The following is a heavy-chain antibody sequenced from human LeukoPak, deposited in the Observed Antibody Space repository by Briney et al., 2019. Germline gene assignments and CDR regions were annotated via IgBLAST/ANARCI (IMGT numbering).Heavy chain of an antibody. D-gene: IGHD2-15*01. CDR3: AKTNVKYCSGGSCFDAFDI. Sequence: GGSLRLSCAASGFTFSSYGMHWVRQAPGKGLEWVSAIGHSGHTTYYADSVKGRFTISRDSSKNTLNLQMNSLRAEDTAVYYCAKTNVKYCSGGSCFDAFDIWGQGTMVTVSS. V-gene: IGHV3-23*01. CDR2: IGHSGHTT. CDR1: GFTFSSYG. J-gene: IGHJ3*02.